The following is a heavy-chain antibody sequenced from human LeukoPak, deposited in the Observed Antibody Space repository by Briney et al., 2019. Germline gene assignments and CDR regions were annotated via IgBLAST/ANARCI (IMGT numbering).Heavy chain of an antibody. CDR3: AGSAYYRDFDY. CDR2: SFGSTI. CDR1: GFTFDDYA. D-gene: IGHD3-22*01. J-gene: IGHJ4*02. Sequence: GGSLRLSCAASGFTFDDYAMNWVRQAPGKGLEWVSSFGSTIYYADSVKGRFTISRDNAKNSLYLQMNSLRAEDTAAYYCAGSAYYRDFDYWGQGTLVTVSS. V-gene: IGHV3-48*03.